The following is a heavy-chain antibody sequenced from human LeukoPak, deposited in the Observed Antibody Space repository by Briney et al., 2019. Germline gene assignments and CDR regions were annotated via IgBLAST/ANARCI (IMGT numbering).Heavy chain of an antibody. CDR1: GYTFTSYG. J-gene: IGHJ4*02. CDR2: ISAYNGNT. D-gene: IGHD3-9*01. CDR3: ARTYYDILTGYYSNFDY. Sequence: ASVKVSCKASGYTFTSYGISWVRQAPGQGLEWMGWISAYNGNTNYAQKLQGRVTMTTDTSTSTAYMELRSLRSDDTAVYYWARTYYDILTGYYSNFDYWGQGTLVTVSS. V-gene: IGHV1-18*01.